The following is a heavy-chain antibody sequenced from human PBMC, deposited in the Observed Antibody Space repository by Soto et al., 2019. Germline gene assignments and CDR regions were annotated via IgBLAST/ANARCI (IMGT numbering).Heavy chain of an antibody. CDR1: GFTFSSYA. J-gene: IGHJ6*02. V-gene: IGHV3-30-3*01. CDR3: ASHPVAAAGTDYYYHGMDV. Sequence: PWGSLTLSCAASGFTFSSYARPWFRQAPGKGLEWVAVISYDGSNKYYADSVKGRFTISRDNSKNTLYLQMNSLRAEDTAVYYCASHPVAAAGTDYYYHGMDVWGQGTTVTVLL. CDR2: ISYDGSNK. D-gene: IGHD6-13*01.